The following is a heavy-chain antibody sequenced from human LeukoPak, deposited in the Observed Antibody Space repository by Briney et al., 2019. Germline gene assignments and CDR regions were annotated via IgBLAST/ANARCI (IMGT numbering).Heavy chain of an antibody. CDR1: GFTFSSYW. D-gene: IGHD6-13*01. J-gene: IGHJ6*03. Sequence: GGSLRLSCAASGFTFSSYWMSWVRQAPGKGLEWVANIKKDGSEKYYVDSVKGRFTISRDNAKNSLYLQINSLRAEDTAVYYCAGESGSSSYYYYYYMDVWGKGTTVTVSS. V-gene: IGHV3-7*01. CDR2: IKKDGSEK. CDR3: AGESGSSSYYYYYYMDV.